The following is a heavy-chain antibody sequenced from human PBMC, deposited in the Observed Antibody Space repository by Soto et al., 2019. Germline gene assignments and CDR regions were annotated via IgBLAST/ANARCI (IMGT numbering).Heavy chain of an antibody. CDR2: ISYDGSNK. D-gene: IGHD1-1*01. Sequence: PGGSLRLSCAASGFIFNNYPMYWVRQAPGKGLEWVAVISYDGSNKYYADSVKGRFTISRDNSKNTLYLQMNSLRAEDTAVYYCARVTTPYNWFDPWGQGTLLTVSS. V-gene: IGHV3-30-3*01. J-gene: IGHJ5*02. CDR3: ARVTTPYNWFDP. CDR1: GFIFNNYP.